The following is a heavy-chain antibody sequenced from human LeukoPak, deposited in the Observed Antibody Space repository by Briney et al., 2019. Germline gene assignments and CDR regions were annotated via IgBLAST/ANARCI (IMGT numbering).Heavy chain of an antibody. CDR1: GGSISSSSYY. Sequence: SETLSLTCTVSGGSISSSSYYWGWIRQPPGKGLEWIGSIYYSGSTYYNPSLKGRVTISVDTSKNQFSLKLSSVTAADTAVYYCARRIVVPAAILHYYGMDVWGQGTTVTVSS. CDR2: IYYSGST. CDR3: ARRIVVPAAILHYYGMDV. J-gene: IGHJ6*02. V-gene: IGHV4-39*01. D-gene: IGHD2-2*01.